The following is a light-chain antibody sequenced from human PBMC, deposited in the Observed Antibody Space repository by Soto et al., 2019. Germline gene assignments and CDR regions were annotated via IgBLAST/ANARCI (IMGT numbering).Light chain of an antibody. J-gene: IGKJ1*01. CDR3: QQSYSNPT. Sequence: DVQLTQSPSSLSVFVGDSVTVTCRASQNIITYLHWYHQKPGGAPTLLINAASTLQSGVPSRFSGSGSGTDFTLIIDSLQPEDVGTYYCQQSYSNPTFGQGTTVEIK. V-gene: IGKV1-39*01. CDR2: AAS. CDR1: QNIITY.